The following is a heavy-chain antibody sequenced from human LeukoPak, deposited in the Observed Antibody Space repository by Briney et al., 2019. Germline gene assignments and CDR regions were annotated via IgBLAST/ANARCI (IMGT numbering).Heavy chain of an antibody. CDR3: ARRRGARGPFDY. CDR2: INHSGST. CDR1: GGSISSGDYY. Sequence: PSETLSLTCTVSGGSISSGDYYWSWIRQPPGKGLEWIGEINHSGSTNYNPSLKSRVTISVDTSKNQFSLKLSAVTAADTAVYYCARRRGARGPFDYSGKGTLVTVSS. V-gene: IGHV4-39*07. D-gene: IGHD1-26*01. J-gene: IGHJ4*01.